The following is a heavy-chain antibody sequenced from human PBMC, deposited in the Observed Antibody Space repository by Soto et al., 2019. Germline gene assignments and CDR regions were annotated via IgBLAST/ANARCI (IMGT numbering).Heavy chain of an antibody. CDR1: GDSVSSDSYY. CDR2: IYSSGST. D-gene: IGHD5-18*01. CDR3: ARDLRGYSWYYFDS. J-gene: IGHJ4*02. Sequence: SETLSLTCTVSGDSVSSDSYYWTWIRQPPGKGLEWIGYIYSSGSTKYNPSLKSRVTISLDTSNNQFSLELTSVTAADTAIYYCARDLRGYSWYYFDSWGQGTPVTVSS. V-gene: IGHV4-61*01.